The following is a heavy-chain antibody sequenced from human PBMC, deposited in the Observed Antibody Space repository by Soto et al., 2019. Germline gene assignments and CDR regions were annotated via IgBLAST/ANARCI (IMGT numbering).Heavy chain of an antibody. CDR3: ARGRRGYFDY. V-gene: IGHV4-34*01. Sequence: PSETLSLTCAVYGGSFSCYYWSWIRQPPGKGLEWIGEINHSGSTNYNPSLKSRVTISVDTSKNQFSLKLSSVTAADTAVYYCARGRRGYFDYWGQGTLVTVSS. D-gene: IGHD3-10*01. CDR2: INHSGST. J-gene: IGHJ4*02. CDR1: GGSFSCYY.